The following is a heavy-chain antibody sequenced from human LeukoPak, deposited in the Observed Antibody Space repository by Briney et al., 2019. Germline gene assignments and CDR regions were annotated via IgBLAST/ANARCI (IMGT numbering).Heavy chain of an antibody. D-gene: IGHD3-22*01. J-gene: IGHJ5*02. CDR1: GYTFTDYY. V-gene: IGHV1-2*06. CDR3: TRELTMIQGP. Sequence: GASVNVSFKASGYTFTDYYIHWVRQAPGQGLEWMGRINPNNGGTNYAQKLQGRVTMTRDTSISTAYMELSSVRSDDTAIYYCTRELTMIQGPWGQGTLVTVSS. CDR2: INPNNGGT.